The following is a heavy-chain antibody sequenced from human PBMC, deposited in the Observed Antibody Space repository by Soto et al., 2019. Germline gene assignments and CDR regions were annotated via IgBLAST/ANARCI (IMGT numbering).Heavy chain of an antibody. Sequence: SETLSLTCAVSGYSISSSNWWGWIRQPPGKGLEWIGYIYYSGSTYYNPSLKSRVTMSVDTSKNQFSLKLSSVTAVDTAVYYCARKGGYCSGGSCYSGWFDPWGQGTLVTVSS. CDR2: IYYSGST. CDR1: GYSISSSNW. D-gene: IGHD2-15*01. J-gene: IGHJ5*02. V-gene: IGHV4-28*01. CDR3: ARKGGYCSGGSCYSGWFDP.